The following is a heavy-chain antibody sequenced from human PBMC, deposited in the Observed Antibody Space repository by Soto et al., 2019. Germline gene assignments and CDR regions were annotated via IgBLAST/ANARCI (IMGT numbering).Heavy chain of an antibody. J-gene: IGHJ5*02. V-gene: IGHV1-69*05. Sequence: QVQLVQSGAEVKKPGSSVKVSCKASGGTFSSYGISWVRQAPGQGLEWMGGIIPIFGTANYAQKFQGRVTITSDESTSTAYMELSSLRSEDTAVYYCAREVVVAATGLFDPWGQGTLVTVSS. CDR3: AREVVVAATGLFDP. D-gene: IGHD2-15*01. CDR2: IIPIFGTA. CDR1: GGTFSSYG.